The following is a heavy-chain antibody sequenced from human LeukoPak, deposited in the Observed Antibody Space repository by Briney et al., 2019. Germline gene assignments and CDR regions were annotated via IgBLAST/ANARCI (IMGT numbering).Heavy chain of an antibody. CDR3: ARAGYQLWGDYYYYMDV. V-gene: IGHV1-58*01. CDR2: IVVGSGNT. J-gene: IGHJ6*03. Sequence: GTSVKVSCKASGFTFTSSAVQWVRQARGQRLEWIGWIVVGSGNTNYAQKFQERVTITRDMSTSTAYMELSSLRSEDTAVYYCARAGYQLWGDYYYYMDVWGKGTTVTVSS. CDR1: GFTFTSSA. D-gene: IGHD5-18*01.